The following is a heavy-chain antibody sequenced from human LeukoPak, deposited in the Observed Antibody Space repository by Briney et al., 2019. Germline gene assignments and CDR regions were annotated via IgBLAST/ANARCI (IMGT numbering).Heavy chain of an antibody. V-gene: IGHV4-38-2*02. D-gene: IGHD6-19*01. CDR1: GDSMSTGYY. Sequence: SETLSLTCTVSGDSMSTGYYWGWIRQPPGEGLEWIGSIYHSGSTYYNPSLKSRVTISVDTSKNQFSLKLSSVTAADTAVYYWGRRIAVAGYYFDYWGQGTLVTGS. CDR3: GRRIAVAGYYFDY. J-gene: IGHJ4*02. CDR2: IYHSGST.